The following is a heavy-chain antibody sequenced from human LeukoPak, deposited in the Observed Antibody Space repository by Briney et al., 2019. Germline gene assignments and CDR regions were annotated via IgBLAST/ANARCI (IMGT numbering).Heavy chain of an antibody. CDR1: GFTFDDYT. D-gene: IGHD3-22*01. Sequence: GGSLRLPCAASGFTFDDYTMHWVRRAPGKGLEWVSVISWHGSTTKYADSVRGRLTISRDNRKNSLSLQMNSLRPEDTALYYCAKDIGDSIGYNYFDSWGQGTLVTVSS. J-gene: IGHJ4*02. CDR2: ISWHGSTT. V-gene: IGHV3-43*01. CDR3: AKDIGDSIGYNYFDS.